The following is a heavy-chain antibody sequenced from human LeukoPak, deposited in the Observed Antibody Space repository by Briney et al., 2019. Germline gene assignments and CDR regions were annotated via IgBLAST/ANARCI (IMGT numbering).Heavy chain of an antibody. V-gene: IGHV3-30-3*01. CDR2: ISYDGSNK. J-gene: IGHJ3*02. Sequence: PGGSLRLSCAASGFTFSSYAMHWVRQAPGKGLEWVAVISYDGSNKYYADSVKGRFTISRDNSKNTLYLQMYSLRAEDTAVYYCARDWTRGDAFDIWGQGTMVTVSS. CDR3: ARDWTRGDAFDI. D-gene: IGHD3/OR15-3a*01. CDR1: GFTFSSYA.